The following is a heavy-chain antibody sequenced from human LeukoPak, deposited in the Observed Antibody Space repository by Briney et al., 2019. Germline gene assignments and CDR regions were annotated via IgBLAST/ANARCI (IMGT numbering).Heavy chain of an antibody. J-gene: IGHJ4*02. D-gene: IGHD3-3*01. CDR2: INHSGST. V-gene: IGHV4-34*01. Sequence: PSETPSLTCAVYGGSFSGYYWSWIRQPPGKGLEWIGEINHSGSTNYNPSLKSRVTISVDTSKNQFSLKLSSVTAADTAVYYCARGPNYDFWSGYTDWGQGTLVTVSS. CDR1: GGSFSGYY. CDR3: ARGPNYDFWSGYTD.